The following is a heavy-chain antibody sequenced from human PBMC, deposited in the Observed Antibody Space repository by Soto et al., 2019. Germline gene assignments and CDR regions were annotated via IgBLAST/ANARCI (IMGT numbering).Heavy chain of an antibody. D-gene: IGHD2-15*01. J-gene: IGHJ6*02. CDR3: AKDGTTGGQHCYGMDV. CDR2: FGRGDDK. Sequence: GGSLRLSCEASGFTFSDYVMNWVRQGPGKGLEWVSTFGRGDDKYYADSVKFRFTISRHTSKNTLFLQINNLRAEDTALYFCAKDGTTGGQHCYGMDVWGQGTTVTISS. V-gene: IGHV3-23*01. CDR1: GFTFSDYV.